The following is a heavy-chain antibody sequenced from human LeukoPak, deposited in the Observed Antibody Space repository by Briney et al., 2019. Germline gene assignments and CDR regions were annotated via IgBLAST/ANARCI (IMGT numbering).Heavy chain of an antibody. CDR1: GFTFDDYG. CDR2: INWNGGST. V-gene: IGHV3-20*04. Sequence: GGSLRLSCAASGFTFDDYGMSWVRQAPGKGLEWVSGINWNGGSTGYADSVKGRFTISRDNAKNSLYLQMNSLRVEDTALYYCARGDGGYYFDYWGQGTLVTVSS. D-gene: IGHD3-10*01. J-gene: IGHJ4*02. CDR3: ARGDGGYYFDY.